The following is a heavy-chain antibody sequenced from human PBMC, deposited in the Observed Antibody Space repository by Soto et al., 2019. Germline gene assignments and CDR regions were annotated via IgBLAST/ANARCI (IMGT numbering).Heavy chain of an antibody. CDR1: GGSFSGYY. V-gene: IGHV4-34*01. CDR2: INHSGST. J-gene: IGHJ6*02. D-gene: IGHD1-7*01. CDR3: ARGPYNWNYEWRGYYYYGMDV. Sequence: SETLSLTCAVYGGSFSGYYWSWIRQPPGRGLEWIGEINHSGSTNYNPSLKSRVTISVDTSKNQFSLKLSSVTAADTAVYYCARGPYNWNYEWRGYYYYGMDVWGQGTTVT.